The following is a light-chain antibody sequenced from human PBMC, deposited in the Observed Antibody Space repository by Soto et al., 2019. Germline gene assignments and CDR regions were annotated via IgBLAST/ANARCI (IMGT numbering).Light chain of an antibody. CDR1: QGIDSS. V-gene: IGKV1-9*01. Sequence: ILLTQSPSCLSASVGDRVTITWRASQGIDSSFAWYQQKPGKAPKLLIYAASSLQSGVPSRFSGSGSGTDFTLTISSLQPEDFATYYCQQLHDYPITFGQGTRLEIK. CDR3: QQLHDYPIT. CDR2: AAS. J-gene: IGKJ5*01.